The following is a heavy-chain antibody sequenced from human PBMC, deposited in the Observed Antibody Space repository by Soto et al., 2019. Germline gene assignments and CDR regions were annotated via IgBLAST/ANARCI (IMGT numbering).Heavy chain of an antibody. CDR2: IYYSGST. Sequence: QVQLQESGPGLVKPSQTLSLTCTVSGGSISSGGYYWSWIRQHPGKGLEWIGYIYYSGSTYYNPSLKSRVTISVDTSKNQFSLKLSSVTAADTAVYYCARDYPRYIAAAGGYYGMDVWGQGTTVTVSS. J-gene: IGHJ6*02. V-gene: IGHV4-31*03. D-gene: IGHD6-13*01. CDR3: ARDYPRYIAAAGGYYGMDV. CDR1: GGSISSGGYY.